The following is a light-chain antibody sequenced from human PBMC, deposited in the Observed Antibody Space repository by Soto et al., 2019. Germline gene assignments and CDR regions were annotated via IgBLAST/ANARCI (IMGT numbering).Light chain of an antibody. J-gene: IGLJ1*01. V-gene: IGLV2-18*01. CDR3: SLYTSRSTYV. Sequence: QSALTQPPSVSGSPGQSVTISCTGTSSDVGSYNRVSWYQQPPGTAPKLIIYEVSNRPSGVPDRFSGSNSGNTASLTISGLRDEDEDDYYCSLYTSRSTYVFGTGTKVTIL. CDR2: EVS. CDR1: SSDVGSYNR.